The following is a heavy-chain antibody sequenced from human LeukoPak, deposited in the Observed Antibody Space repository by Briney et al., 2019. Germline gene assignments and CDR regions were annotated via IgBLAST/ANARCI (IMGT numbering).Heavy chain of an antibody. J-gene: IGHJ4*02. CDR2: ISGSGGST. V-gene: IGHV3-23*01. CDR1: GFTFSSYA. Sequence: PGASLRLSCAASGFTFSSYAMSWVRQAPGKGLEWVSEISGSGGSTYYADSVKGRFTIPRDNSKNTLYLQMNSLRVEDTAVYYCAKDADPRPFYFDYWGQGILVTVSS. CDR3: AKDADPRPFYFDY.